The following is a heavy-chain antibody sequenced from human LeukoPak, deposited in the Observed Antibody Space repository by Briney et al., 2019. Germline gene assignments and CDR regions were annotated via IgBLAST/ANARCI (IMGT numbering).Heavy chain of an antibody. Sequence: SVKVSCKASGGTFSSYAISWERQAPGQGLEWMGGIIPIFGTANYAQKFQGRVTITADESTSTAYMELSSLRSEDTAVYYCARVRYGSGSYNDYWGQGTLVTVSS. CDR1: GGTFSSYA. J-gene: IGHJ4*02. CDR2: IIPIFGTA. CDR3: ARVRYGSGSYNDY. V-gene: IGHV1-69*13. D-gene: IGHD3-10*01.